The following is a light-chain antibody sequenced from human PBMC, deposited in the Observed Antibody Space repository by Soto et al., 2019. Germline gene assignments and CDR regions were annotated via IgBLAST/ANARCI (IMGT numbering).Light chain of an antibody. CDR2: GNS. CDR3: QSYDSSLSGWYV. CDR1: SSKIGAGSD. J-gene: IGLJ1*01. Sequence: QPVLKQPPPVSGAPGQRVPISCTRSSSKIGAGSDVHWYQQLPGTAPKLLIYGNSNRPSGVPDRFSGSKSGTSASLAITGLQAEDEADYYCQSYDSSLSGWYVFGTGTKVTVL. V-gene: IGLV1-40*01.